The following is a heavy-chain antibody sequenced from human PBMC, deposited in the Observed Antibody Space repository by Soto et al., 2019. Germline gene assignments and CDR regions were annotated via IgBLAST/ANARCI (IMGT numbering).Heavy chain of an antibody. J-gene: IGHJ5*02. Sequence: GGSLRLSCAASGFTFRSFTMNWVRQAPGKGLEWVSTISSDSAYIYYTDALRGRFTISRDNAKNSLHLQVNSLRAEDTAVYYCTRDASRDSSARGWFDPWGPGTLVTVSS. CDR2: ISSDSAYI. D-gene: IGHD6-13*01. V-gene: IGHV3-21*01. CDR3: TRDASRDSSARGWFDP. CDR1: GFTFRSFT.